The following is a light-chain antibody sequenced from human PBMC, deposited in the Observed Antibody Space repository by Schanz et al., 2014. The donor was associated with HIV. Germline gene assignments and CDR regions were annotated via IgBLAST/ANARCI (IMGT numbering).Light chain of an antibody. Sequence: EIVMTQSPATLSVSPGGRATLSCRASQSVKSHVAWYQQKPGQAPRLLIYGASSRATGIPDRFSGSGSGTDFTLTINRLEPEDFAVYFCQYFGNSGGTFGGGTKVEIK. V-gene: IGKV3-20*01. CDR1: QSVKSH. J-gene: IGKJ4*01. CDR3: QYFGNSGGT. CDR2: GAS.